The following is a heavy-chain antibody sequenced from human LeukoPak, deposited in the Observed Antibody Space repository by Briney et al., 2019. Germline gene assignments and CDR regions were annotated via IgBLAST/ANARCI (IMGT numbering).Heavy chain of an antibody. CDR3: ARGRDWNPWVVDY. CDR2: INPNNDDT. V-gene: IGHV1-2*02. Sequence: ASVTVSSKPSGYTFIHHYIHWVRQAPRQGLEWVGWINPNNDDTNYAEKFQGRVTMTTDTSISTVYMELRRLRYDDTAVYYCARGRDWNPWVVDYWGQGTLVTVSS. J-gene: IGHJ4*02. CDR1: GYTFIHHY. D-gene: IGHD1-1*01.